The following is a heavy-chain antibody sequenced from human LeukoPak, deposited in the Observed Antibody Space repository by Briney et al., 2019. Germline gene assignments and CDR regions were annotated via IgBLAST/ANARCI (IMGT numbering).Heavy chain of an antibody. CDR1: GGSISSYY. Sequence: SETLSLTCTVSGGSISSYYWSWIRQPPGKGLEWIGYIYYSGSTNYNPSLKSRVTISVDTSKNQFSLQLNSVTPEDTAVYYCARGEKWELVHFDYWGQGTLVTVSS. D-gene: IGHD1-26*01. CDR2: IYYSGST. V-gene: IGHV4-59*12. J-gene: IGHJ4*02. CDR3: ARGEKWELVHFDY.